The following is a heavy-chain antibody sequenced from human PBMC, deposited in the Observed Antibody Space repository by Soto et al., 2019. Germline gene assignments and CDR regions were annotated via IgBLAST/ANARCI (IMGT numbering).Heavy chain of an antibody. CDR3: ARGGTMVREIVWFDP. CDR1: GASISSVPNY. D-gene: IGHD3-10*01. V-gene: IGHV4-30-4*08. J-gene: IGHJ5*02. CDR2: ISYSGST. Sequence: SETLSLTCTVSGASISSVPNYWNWIRQHPGKGLEWIGSISYSGSTYYNPSLKSRVTISVDRSKNQFSLKLSSVTAADTAVYYCARGGTMVREIVWFDPWGQGTLVTVSS.